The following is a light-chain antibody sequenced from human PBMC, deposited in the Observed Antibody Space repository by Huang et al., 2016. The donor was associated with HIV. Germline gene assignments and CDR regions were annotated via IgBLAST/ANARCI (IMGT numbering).Light chain of an antibody. V-gene: IGKV3-15*01. CDR3: QQFNNWPPA. Sequence: ETLMTQFPATLSVSPGERATLACRASQQVRNNLAWYQKKPGQAPRLLFYEASSRATGVPGRFSASGSGIDFTLTISSLQSEDFAVYYCQQFNNWPPAFGGGTTVEIK. J-gene: IGKJ4*01. CDR1: QQVRNN. CDR2: EAS.